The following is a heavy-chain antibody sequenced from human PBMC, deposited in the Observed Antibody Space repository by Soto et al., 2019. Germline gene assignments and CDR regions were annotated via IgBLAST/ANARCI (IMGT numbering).Heavy chain of an antibody. Sequence: QVQLVESGGGVVQPGRSLRLSCAASGFTFSSYAMHWVRQAPGKGLEWVAVISYDGSNKYYADSVKGRFTISRDNSKNTLYLQMNSLRADDTAVYYCARGAGGYDWDYYYGMAVCGQGTTVTVSS. V-gene: IGHV3-30-3*01. J-gene: IGHJ6*02. D-gene: IGHD5-12*01. CDR2: ISYDGSNK. CDR3: ARGAGGYDWDYYYGMAV. CDR1: GFTFSSYA.